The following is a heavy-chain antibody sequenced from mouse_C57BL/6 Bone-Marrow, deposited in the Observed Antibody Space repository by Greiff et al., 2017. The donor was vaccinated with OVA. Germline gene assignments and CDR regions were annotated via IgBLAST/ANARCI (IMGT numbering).Heavy chain of an antibody. J-gene: IGHJ4*01. D-gene: IGHD1-1*01. CDR2: ISYDGSN. V-gene: IGHV3-6*01. CDR1: GYSITSGYY. CDR3: ARADYGSSLYAMDY. Sequence: EVQLQQSGPGLVKPSQSLSLTCSVTGYSITSGYYWNWIRQFPGNKLEWIGYISYDGSNNYNPSLKNRISITRDTSKNQFFLKLNSVTTEDTATYYCARADYGSSLYAMDYWGQGTSVTVSS.